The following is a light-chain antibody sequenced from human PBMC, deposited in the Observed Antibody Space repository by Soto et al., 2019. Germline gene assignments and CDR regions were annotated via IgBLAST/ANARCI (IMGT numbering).Light chain of an antibody. V-gene: IGKV3-15*01. CDR1: HSISTN. Sequence: EIIMTQSPATLSVSPGEGATLSCRTSHSISTNLAWYQHKRGQSPRLLVYGASTRATGVPARFSGSGSGAEFTLSISSLQSEDFALYYCQQYNNWPPSRTFGQGTKLEIK. CDR3: QQYNNWPPSRT. CDR2: GAS. J-gene: IGKJ2*02.